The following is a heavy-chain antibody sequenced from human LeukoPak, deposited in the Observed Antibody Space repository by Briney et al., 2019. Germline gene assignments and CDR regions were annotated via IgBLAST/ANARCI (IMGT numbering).Heavy chain of an antibody. V-gene: IGHV3-21*01. CDR1: GFTFSSYS. D-gene: IGHD6-6*01. CDR2: ISSSSSYI. J-gene: IGHJ4*02. CDR3: ARVGPIAALDY. Sequence: GGSLRLSCAASGFTFSSYSMNWVRQAPGKGLDWVSSISSSSSYIYYADSVKGRFTISRDNAKNSLYLQMNSLRAEDTAVYYCARVGPIAALDYWGQGTLVTVSS.